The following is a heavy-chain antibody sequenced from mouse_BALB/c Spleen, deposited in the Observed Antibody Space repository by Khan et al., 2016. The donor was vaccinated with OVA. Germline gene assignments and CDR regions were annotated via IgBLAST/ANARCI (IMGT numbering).Heavy chain of an antibody. V-gene: IGHV1S81*02. Sequence: QVQLQQPGAELVKAGASVKMSCKASGYTFTSYWMHWVKQRLGQGLEWFAETNPTNGRTYYNEKFKSKATLTVDKSSSTAYLLLLGPTFEDSAVYYCARIKKIVATYFDYWGQGTTLTVSS. J-gene: IGHJ2*01. CDR3: ARIKKIVATYFDY. D-gene: IGHD1-1*01. CDR1: GYTFTSYW. CDR2: TNPTNGRT.